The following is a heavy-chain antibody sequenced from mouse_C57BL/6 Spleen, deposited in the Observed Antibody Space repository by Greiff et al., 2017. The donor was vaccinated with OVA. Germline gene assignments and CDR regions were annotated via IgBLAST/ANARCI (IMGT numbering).Heavy chain of an antibody. D-gene: IGHD3-3*01. CDR3: ARGGDLDYYFDY. CDR1: GYAFSSSW. J-gene: IGHJ2*01. Sequence: VQLQESGPELVKPGASVKISCKASGYAFSSSWMNWVKQRPGKGLEWIGRIYPGDGDTNYNGKFKGKATLTADKSSSTAYMQRSSLTSEDSAVYFCARGGDLDYYFDYWGQGTTLTVSS. V-gene: IGHV1-82*01. CDR2: IYPGDGDT.